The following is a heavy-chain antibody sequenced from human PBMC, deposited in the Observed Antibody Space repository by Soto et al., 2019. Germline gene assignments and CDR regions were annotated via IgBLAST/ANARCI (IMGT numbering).Heavy chain of an antibody. J-gene: IGHJ4*02. CDR1: GFTFSDYY. V-gene: IGHV3-11*01. D-gene: IGHD4-17*01. CDR2: ISSSGSTK. Sequence: GGSLRLSCAASGFTFSDYYMSWIRQAPGKGLEWISYISSSGSTKYYADSVKGRFTISRDNAKNSLCLQMNSLRAEDTAVYYCTGRSDYGNYVGGQGTLVTVSS. CDR3: TGRSDYGNYV.